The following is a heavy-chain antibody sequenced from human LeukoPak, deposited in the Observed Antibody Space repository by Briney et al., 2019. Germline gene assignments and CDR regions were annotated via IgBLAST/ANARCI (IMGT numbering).Heavy chain of an antibody. J-gene: IGHJ4*02. Sequence: PSETLSLTCTVSGYSISSGYYWGWIRQPPRKGLEWIGYIFHSGSTYYNPSLKSRLTISVDTSKNQFSLKLSSVTAADTAVYYCARDIYYYGSGSYYFDFWGQGTLVTVSS. CDR3: ARDIYYYGSGSYYFDF. D-gene: IGHD3-10*01. CDR1: GYSISSGYY. V-gene: IGHV4-38-2*02. CDR2: IFHSGST.